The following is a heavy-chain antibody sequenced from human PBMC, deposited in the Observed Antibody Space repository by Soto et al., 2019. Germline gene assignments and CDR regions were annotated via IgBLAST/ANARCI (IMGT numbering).Heavy chain of an antibody. CDR1: GGSISSFTYY. D-gene: IGHD3-10*01. CDR3: ARRERYYGSPGWLDP. Sequence: LSLSCSVSGGSISSFTYYWGWIRQPPGKGLEWIGTVYYNENTYYNPSLKSRVTITVDTAKNQFSLNLRSVTAADTAMYFCARRERYYGSPGWLDPWGPGTLVTV. J-gene: IGHJ5*02. CDR2: VYYNENT. V-gene: IGHV4-39*01.